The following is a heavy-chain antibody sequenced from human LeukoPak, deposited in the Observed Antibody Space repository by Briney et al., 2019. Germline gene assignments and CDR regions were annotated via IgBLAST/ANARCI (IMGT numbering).Heavy chain of an antibody. D-gene: IGHD3-10*01. J-gene: IGHJ5*02. V-gene: IGHV4-59*01. CDR1: GGSISSYY. Sequence: SETLSLTCTVSGGSISSYYWSWIRQPPGKGLEWIGYIYYSGSTNYNPSLKSRVTISVDTSKNQFSLKLSSVTAADTAVYYCARETVLWFGELPSGGFDPWGQGTLVTVSS. CDR3: ARETVLWFGELPSGGFDP. CDR2: IYYSGST.